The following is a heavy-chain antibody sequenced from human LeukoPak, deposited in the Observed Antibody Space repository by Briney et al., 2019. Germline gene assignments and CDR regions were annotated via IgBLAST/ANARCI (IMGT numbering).Heavy chain of an antibody. V-gene: IGHV1-46*01. D-gene: IGHD7-27*01. CDR2: INPSGGST. J-gene: IGHJ6*03. CDR1: GYTFTSYY. CDR3: AKGPDTGGHYYYYYMDV. Sequence: EASVKVSCKASGYTFTSYYMHWVRQAPGQGLEWMGIINPSGGSTSYAQKFQGRVTMTRDMSTSTVYMELSSLRSEDTAVYYCAKGPDTGGHYYYYYMDVWGKGTTVTVSS.